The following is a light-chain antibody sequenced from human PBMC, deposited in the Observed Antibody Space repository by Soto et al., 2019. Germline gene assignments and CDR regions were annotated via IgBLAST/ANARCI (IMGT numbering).Light chain of an antibody. V-gene: IGKV3-15*01. J-gene: IGKJ4*01. CDR3: QQYNNWPPLT. Sequence: EIVMTQSPATLSVSPGERATLSCRASQSVSSNLAWYQPKPGQAPRLLIYGASTRATGIPARFSGSGSGTEFTLTISGLQSEDFAVYYCQQYNNWPPLTFGGGTKVEIK. CDR1: QSVSSN. CDR2: GAS.